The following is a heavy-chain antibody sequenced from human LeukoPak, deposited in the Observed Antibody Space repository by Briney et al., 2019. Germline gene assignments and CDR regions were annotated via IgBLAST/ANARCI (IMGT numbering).Heavy chain of an antibody. D-gene: IGHD2-15*01. CDR2: ISSSSSYI. CDR1: GFTFSSYS. CDR3: ARWEAAPFDY. J-gene: IGHJ4*02. V-gene: IGHV3-21*01. Sequence: GGSLRLSCAASGFTFSSYSMNWVRQAPGKGREWVSSISSSSSYIYYADSVKGRFTISRDNAKDSLYLQTNSLRAEDTAVYYCARWEAAPFDYWGQGTLVTVSS.